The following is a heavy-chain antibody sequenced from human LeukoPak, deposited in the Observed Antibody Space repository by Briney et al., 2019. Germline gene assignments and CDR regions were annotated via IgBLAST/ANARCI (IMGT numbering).Heavy chain of an antibody. V-gene: IGHV3-33*01. D-gene: IGHD1-14*01. CDR1: GFTFTTYG. CDR2: IWYDGSNE. J-gene: IGHJ4*02. Sequence: PGGSLRLSCVASGFTFTTYGMHWVRQAPGKGLEWVAIIWYDGSNEYYADSVKGRFTISRDNSKSTLYLHMNGLRAEDTAVYYCAAGEPYVYWGQGALVTVSS. CDR3: AAGEPYVY.